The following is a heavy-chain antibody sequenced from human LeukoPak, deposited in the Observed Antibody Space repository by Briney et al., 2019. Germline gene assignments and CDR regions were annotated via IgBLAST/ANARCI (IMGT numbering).Heavy chain of an antibody. J-gene: IGHJ4*02. Sequence: SETLSLTCTVSGGSISSSSYYWGWIRQPPGKGLEWIGSIYYSGSTYYNPSLKSRVTISVDTSKNQFSLKLSSVTAADTAVYYCARQLYQLPFDCWGQGTLVTVSS. D-gene: IGHD2-2*01. CDR1: GGSISSSSYY. V-gene: IGHV4-39*01. CDR2: IYYSGST. CDR3: ARQLYQLPFDC.